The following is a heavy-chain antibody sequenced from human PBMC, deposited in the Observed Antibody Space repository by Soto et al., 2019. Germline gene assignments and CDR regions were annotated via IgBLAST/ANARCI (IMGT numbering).Heavy chain of an antibody. CDR1: VFTFGDYA. J-gene: IGHJ6*02. CDR3: TRDGRRREYYYDSSGYYSDGMDV. Sequence: PGGSLRRSCTASVFTFGDYAMSWVRQAPGKGLEWVGFIRSKAYGGTTEYAASVKGRFTISRDDSKSIAYLQMNSLKTEDTAVYYRTRDGRRREYYYDSSGYYSDGMDVWGQGTTVTVSS. CDR2: IRSKAYGGTT. D-gene: IGHD3-22*01. V-gene: IGHV3-49*04.